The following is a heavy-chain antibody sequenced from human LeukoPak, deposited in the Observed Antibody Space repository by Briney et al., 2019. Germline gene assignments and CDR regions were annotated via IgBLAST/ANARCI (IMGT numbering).Heavy chain of an antibody. CDR2: ISSDGTYS. CDR1: GFTFNTYW. V-gene: IGHV3-74*03. J-gene: IGHJ4*02. Sequence: QPGGSLRISCAASGFTFNTYWMHWVRQAPGGGLVWIAPISSDGTYSAYADSVKGRFTISRDNAKNTVYLQMNSLSAEDTAMYYCVRREAGGSNSWFYVDYWGQGTLVSVSS. CDR3: VRREAGGSNSWFYVDY. D-gene: IGHD6-13*01.